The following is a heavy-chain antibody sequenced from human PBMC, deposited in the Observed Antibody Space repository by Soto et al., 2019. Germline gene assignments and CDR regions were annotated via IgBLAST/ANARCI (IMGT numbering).Heavy chain of an antibody. Sequence: GGSLRLSCAASGFTFSNYAMSWVRQAPGKGLEWVSAISGSGGSTYYADSVKGRFTISRDNSKNTLYLQMNSLRAEDTAVYYCAKGLEHIAARTGDDAFDIWGQGTMVTV. J-gene: IGHJ3*02. V-gene: IGHV3-23*01. CDR3: AKGLEHIAARTGDDAFDI. D-gene: IGHD6-6*01. CDR2: ISGSGGST. CDR1: GFTFSNYA.